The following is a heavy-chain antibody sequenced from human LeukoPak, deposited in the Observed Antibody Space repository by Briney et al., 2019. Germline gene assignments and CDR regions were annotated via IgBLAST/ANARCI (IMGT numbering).Heavy chain of an antibody. CDR2: ISFDGGNK. CDR1: EFTFSIYG. Sequence: GGSLRLSCAASEFTFSIYGMHWVRQAPGKGLEWVAVISFDGGNKVYADSVKGRVTISRDNSKNTLSLQMNSLRAEDTAVYYCAKEKGSGSYYNYQYGMDVWGQGTTVTVFS. D-gene: IGHD3-10*01. J-gene: IGHJ6*02. CDR3: AKEKGSGSYYNYQYGMDV. V-gene: IGHV3-30*18.